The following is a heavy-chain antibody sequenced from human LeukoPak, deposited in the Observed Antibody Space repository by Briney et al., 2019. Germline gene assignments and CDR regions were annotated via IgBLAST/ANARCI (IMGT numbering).Heavy chain of an antibody. D-gene: IGHD4-17*01. CDR2: IKQDGSGK. J-gene: IGHJ4*02. V-gene: IGHV3-7*01. CDR1: GFTFTGFW. Sequence: GGSLRLSCAASGFTFTGFWMGWVRQAPGKGLGWVAHIKQDGSGKYYVESVKGRFTISRDNARNLVFLQMSSLRAEDTAMYYCARGNFGDYDWGQGTLVTVSS. CDR3: ARGNFGDYD.